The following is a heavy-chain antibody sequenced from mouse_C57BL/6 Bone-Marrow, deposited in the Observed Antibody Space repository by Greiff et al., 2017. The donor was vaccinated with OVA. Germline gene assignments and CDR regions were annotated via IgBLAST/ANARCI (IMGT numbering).Heavy chain of an antibody. CDR1: GYTFTSYG. D-gene: IGHD2-1*01. CDR3: ARRDGNPWFAY. CDR2: IYPRSGNT. Sequence: QVQLQQSGAELARPGASVKLSCKASGYTFTSYGISWVKQRTGQGLEGIGEIYPRSGNTYYNAKFKGKATLTADKSSSTAYMELRSLTSEDSAVYFCARRDGNPWFAYWGQGTLVTVSA. V-gene: IGHV1-81*01. J-gene: IGHJ3*01.